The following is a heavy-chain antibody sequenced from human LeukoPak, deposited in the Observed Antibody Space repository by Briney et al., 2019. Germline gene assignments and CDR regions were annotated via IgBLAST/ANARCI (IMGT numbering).Heavy chain of an antibody. D-gene: IGHD3-22*01. CDR1: GGSISSGGYC. CDR3: ARDPKDYYDSSGYSS. V-gene: IGHV4-31*03. CDR2: IYYSGST. Sequence: SQTLSLTCTVSGGSISSGGYCWSWIRQHPGKGLEWIGYIYYSGSTYYNPSLKSRVTISVDTSKNQFSLKLSSVTAADTAVYYCARDPKDYYDSSGYSSWGQGTLVTVSS. J-gene: IGHJ5*02.